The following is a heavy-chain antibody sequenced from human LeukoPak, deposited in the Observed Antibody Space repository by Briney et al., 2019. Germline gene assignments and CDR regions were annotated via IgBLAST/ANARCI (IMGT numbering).Heavy chain of an antibody. Sequence: GESLKISCKGSGYSFTSYWIGWVRQMPGKGLEWMGIMFPDDSDIRYSPSFQGQVTISADKSISAAYLQWSSLQASDTAMYYCARPRDGYFPYYFDYWGQGTLVTVSS. CDR3: ARPRDGYFPYYFDY. D-gene: IGHD3-22*01. CDR1: GYSFTSYW. J-gene: IGHJ4*02. CDR2: MFPDDSDI. V-gene: IGHV5-51*01.